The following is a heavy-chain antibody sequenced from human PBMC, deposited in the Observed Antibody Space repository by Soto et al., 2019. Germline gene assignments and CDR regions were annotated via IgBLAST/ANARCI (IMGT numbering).Heavy chain of an antibody. J-gene: IGHJ4*02. CDR2: IDSDGSTT. D-gene: IGHD2-8*01. V-gene: IGHV3-74*01. Sequence: EVQLVESGGGLVQPGGSLRLSCAASGFTFGTYGRHWSGQVQGKGLVWVSRIDSDGSTTNYADSVKGRFTISRDNAKSTVYLQMNSLRVEDTAVYYCARGEDNGGWGAYWGQGTQVTVSS. CDR1: GFTFGTYG. CDR3: ARGEDNGGWGAY.